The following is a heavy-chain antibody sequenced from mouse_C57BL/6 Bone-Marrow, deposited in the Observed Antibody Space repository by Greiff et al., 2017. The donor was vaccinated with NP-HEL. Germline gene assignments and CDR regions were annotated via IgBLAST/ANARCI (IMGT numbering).Heavy chain of an antibody. Sequence: EVKLMESGGGLVKPGGSLKLSCAASGFTFSSYTMSWVRQTPEKRLEWVATISGGGGNTYYPDSVKGRFTISRDNAKNTLYLEMGSLRSEDTALYYCARQMDYWGQGTSVTVSS. CDR2: ISGGGGNT. CDR1: GFTFSSYT. J-gene: IGHJ4*01. CDR3: ARQMDY. V-gene: IGHV5-9*01.